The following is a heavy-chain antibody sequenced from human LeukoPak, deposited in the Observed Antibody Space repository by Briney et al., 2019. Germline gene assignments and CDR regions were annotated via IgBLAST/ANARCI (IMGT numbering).Heavy chain of an antibody. CDR1: GGSIRSYY. CDR2: IYYTGST. J-gene: IGHJ3*02. D-gene: IGHD6-19*01. V-gene: IGHV4-59*08. Sequence: SETLSLTCSVSGGSIRSYYWSWIRQPPGKGLEWLGYIYYTGSTNYNPSLKSRVTIPVDTSKNQFSLKLTSVTAADSAVYYCARPREQWLGNDGFDIWGQGTMVTVSS. CDR3: ARPREQWLGNDGFDI.